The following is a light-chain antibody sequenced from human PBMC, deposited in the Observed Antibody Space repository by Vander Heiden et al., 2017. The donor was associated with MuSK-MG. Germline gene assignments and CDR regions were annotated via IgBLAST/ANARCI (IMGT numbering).Light chain of an antibody. V-gene: IGKV3-11*01. J-gene: IGKJ2*01. CDR3: QQRSNWPYT. Sequence: EIVLTQSPATLSLSPGEIATLSCRARQSVSGYLAWYQQKAGQAPRILIHGASNRATGIPARFSGSGSGTDCTLTITSLEPEDLAVYYCQQRSNWPYTFGQGTKLEIK. CDR2: GAS. CDR1: QSVSGY.